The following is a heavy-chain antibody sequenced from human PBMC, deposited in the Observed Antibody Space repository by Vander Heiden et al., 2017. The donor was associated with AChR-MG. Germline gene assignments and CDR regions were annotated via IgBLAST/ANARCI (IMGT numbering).Heavy chain of an antibody. Sequence: QLQLQESGSGLVKPSQTLSLTRAVPGGSISSGGYPWSWIRQPPGKGLEWIGYIYHSGSTYYNPSLKSRVTISVDRSKNQFSLKLSSVTAADTAVYYCATSLLWFGELLSPFGYWGQGTLVTVSS. CDR1: GGSISSGGYP. J-gene: IGHJ4*02. V-gene: IGHV4-30-2*01. CDR2: IYHSGST. CDR3: ATSLLWFGELLSPFGY. D-gene: IGHD3-10*01.